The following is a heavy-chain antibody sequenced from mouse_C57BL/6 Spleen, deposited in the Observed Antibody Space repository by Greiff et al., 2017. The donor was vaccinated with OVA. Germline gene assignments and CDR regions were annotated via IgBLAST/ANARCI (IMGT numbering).Heavy chain of an antibody. Sequence: EVQLQESGPGLVKPSQSLSLTCSVTGYSITSGYYRNWIRQFPGNKLEWMGYISYDGSNNYNPSLKNRISITRDTSKNQFFLKLNSVTTEDTATYYCARPYGNYAWFAYWGQGTLVTVSA. V-gene: IGHV3-6*01. CDR1: GYSITSGYY. CDR3: ARPYGNYAWFAY. D-gene: IGHD2-1*01. J-gene: IGHJ3*01. CDR2: ISYDGSN.